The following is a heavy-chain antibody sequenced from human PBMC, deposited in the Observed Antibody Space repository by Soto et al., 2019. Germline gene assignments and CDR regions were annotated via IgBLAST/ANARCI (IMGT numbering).Heavy chain of an antibody. CDR3: ARDWSYGSGWYNYYGMDV. J-gene: IGHJ6*02. D-gene: IGHD6-19*01. Sequence: SETLSLTCTFSGCSISSYYWSWIRQPPGKGLEWIGYIYYSGSTNYNPSLKSRVTISVDTSKNQFSLKLSSVTAADTAVYYCARDWSYGSGWYNYYGMDVWGQGTTVTVSS. CDR1: GCSISSYY. CDR2: IYYSGST. V-gene: IGHV4-59*01.